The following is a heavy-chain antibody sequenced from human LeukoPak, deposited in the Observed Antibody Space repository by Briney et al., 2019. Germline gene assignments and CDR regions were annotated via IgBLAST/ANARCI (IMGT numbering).Heavy chain of an antibody. Sequence: PSETLSLTCTVSGGSISSGSYYWSWIRQPAGKGLEWIGHIYTGGTTNYNPSLKSRVTISVDTSKNQFSLKLSSVTAADTALYYCAKGGYLFDSWGQGTLVTVSS. V-gene: IGHV4-61*09. CDR3: AKGGYLFDS. J-gene: IGHJ4*02. CDR1: GGSISSGSYY. D-gene: IGHD5-18*01. CDR2: IYTGGTT.